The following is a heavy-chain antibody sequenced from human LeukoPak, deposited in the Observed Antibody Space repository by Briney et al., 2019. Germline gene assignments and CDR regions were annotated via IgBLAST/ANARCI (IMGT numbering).Heavy chain of an antibody. V-gene: IGHV5-51*01. J-gene: IGHJ6*03. CDR2: IYPDDSDT. CDR3: ASRSSSSRGYYYMDV. D-gene: IGHD2-2*01. CDR1: GYSFINYW. Sequence: GESLKISCKGSGYSFINYWIGWVRQMPGKGLEWMGIIYPDDSDTGYSPSFQGQVTISADKSISTAYLQWSSLKASDTAMYYCASRSSSSRGYYYMDVWGKGTTVTVSS.